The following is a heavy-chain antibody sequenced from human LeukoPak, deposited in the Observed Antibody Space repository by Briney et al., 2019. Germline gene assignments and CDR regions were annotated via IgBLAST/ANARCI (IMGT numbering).Heavy chain of an antibody. D-gene: IGHD3-10*01. CDR1: GYSVTSYG. Sequence: GASVKVSCKASGYSVTSYGISWVRQAPGQGLEWMGWINTYNGNTNYAQNVQGRVTMATDTATSTAYMELRSLRSDDTAVYFCARVVTMVRGVILPVSGFDYWGQGTLVTVSS. J-gene: IGHJ4*02. CDR3: ARVVTMVRGVILPVSGFDY. CDR2: INTYNGNT. V-gene: IGHV1-18*01.